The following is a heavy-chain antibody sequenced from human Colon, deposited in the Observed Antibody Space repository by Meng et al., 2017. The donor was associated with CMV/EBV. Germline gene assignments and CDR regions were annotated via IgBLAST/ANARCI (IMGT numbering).Heavy chain of an antibody. Sequence: GGSLRLSCAASGFTFSSYEMHWVRQAPGKGLEWVSYISTTGLNIYYADSVKGRFTISRDNDKNSLYLQMSSLRVEDTALYYCARKGWNYREAFDVWGQGTMVIVSS. D-gene: IGHD3-16*02. V-gene: IGHV3-48*03. J-gene: IGHJ3*01. CDR2: ISTTGLNI. CDR3: ARKGWNYREAFDV. CDR1: GFTFSSYE.